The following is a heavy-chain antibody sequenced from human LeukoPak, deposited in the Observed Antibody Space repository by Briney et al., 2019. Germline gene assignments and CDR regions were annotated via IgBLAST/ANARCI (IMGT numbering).Heavy chain of an antibody. D-gene: IGHD6-13*01. CDR2: IWYDGSNK. CDR1: GFTFSNYV. J-gene: IGHJ4*02. V-gene: IGHV3-33*01. Sequence: PGRSLRLSCAASGFTFSNYVIHWVRQAPGKGLEWVAVIWYDGSNKFYADSVKGRFTISRDNSKNTLYLQMDSLRAEDTALYYCARDQHHYFDYWGQGTLVTVSS. CDR3: ARDQHHYFDY.